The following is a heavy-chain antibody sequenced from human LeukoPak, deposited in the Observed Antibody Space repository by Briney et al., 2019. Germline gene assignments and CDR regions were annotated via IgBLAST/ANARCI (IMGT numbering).Heavy chain of an antibody. CDR3: AREPYDSVWGSYRSQYYFDY. CDR1: GDSVSSNSAA. V-gene: IGHV6-1*01. D-gene: IGHD3-16*02. Sequence: SQTLSLTCAISGDSVSSNSAAWNWIRQSPSRGLEWLGRTYYRSKWYTDYAVSLKSRMTIDPDTSKNQFPLHLNSVTPDDTAVYYCAREPYDSVWGSYRSQYYFDYWGQGTLVTVSS. J-gene: IGHJ4*02. CDR2: TYYRSKWYT.